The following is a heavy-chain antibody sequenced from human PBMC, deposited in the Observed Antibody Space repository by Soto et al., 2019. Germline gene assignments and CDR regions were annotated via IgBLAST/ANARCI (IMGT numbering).Heavy chain of an antibody. CDR1: GFTFSSYA. CDR2: ISANGFST. V-gene: IGHV3-23*01. J-gene: IGHJ4*02. D-gene: IGHD1-26*01. CDR3: AKSYTGGSYCLFEY. Sequence: EVQLLESGGGLVQPGGSLGLSCAASGFTFSSYAMSWVRQAPGKGLEWVSTISANGFSTYFADSVKGRFTISRDNSKNTLYLQMHSLRAEETDVYFCAKSYTGGSYCLFEYWGQGTLVTVSS.